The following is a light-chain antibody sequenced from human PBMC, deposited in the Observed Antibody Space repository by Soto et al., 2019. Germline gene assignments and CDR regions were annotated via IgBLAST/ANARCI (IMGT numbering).Light chain of an antibody. Sequence: EIVLTQSPGTLSLSPGERATLSCRASQSVTRDYLAWYQQKPGQAPRLLIHGASSRANGIPDRFSGSGSGTDFTLTISRLEPEDCAVYYCQQYGRPFGQGTKVEIK. CDR1: QSVTRDY. CDR2: GAS. J-gene: IGKJ1*01. CDR3: QQYGRP. V-gene: IGKV3-20*01.